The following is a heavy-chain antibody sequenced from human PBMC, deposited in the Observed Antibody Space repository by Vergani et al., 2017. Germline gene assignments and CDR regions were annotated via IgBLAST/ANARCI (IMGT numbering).Heavy chain of an antibody. Sequence: EVQLVQSGAAVKKPGESLKISCTGSGYSFTSYWIGWVRQMPGKGLEWMGIIYPGDSDTRYSPSFQGQVTISADKSISTAYLQWSSLKASDTAMYYCARDLFSSSWYTAYWFDPWGQGTLVTVSS. CDR2: IYPGDSDT. CDR3: ARDLFSSSWYTAYWFDP. D-gene: IGHD6-13*01. CDR1: GYSFTSYW. J-gene: IGHJ5*02. V-gene: IGHV5-51*01.